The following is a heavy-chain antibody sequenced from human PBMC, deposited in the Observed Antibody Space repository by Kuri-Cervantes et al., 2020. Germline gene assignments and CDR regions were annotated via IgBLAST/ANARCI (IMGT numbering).Heavy chain of an antibody. J-gene: IGHJ6*02. Sequence: GESLKISCAASGFTFSNSDMNWVRQAPGKGLEWVSGVSWNGSRTHYADSVKGRFIISRDNSKNTLYLQMNSLRAEDTAVYYCAKGGVARGVIINYYYYGMDVWGQGTTVIVSS. CDR1: GFTFSNSD. D-gene: IGHD3-10*01. CDR2: VSWNGSRT. V-gene: IGHV3-19*01. CDR3: AKGGVARGVIINYYYYGMDV.